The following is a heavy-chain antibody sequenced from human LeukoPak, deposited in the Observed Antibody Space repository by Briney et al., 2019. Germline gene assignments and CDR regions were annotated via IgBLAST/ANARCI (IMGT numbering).Heavy chain of an antibody. Sequence: GGSLRLSCAASGFTFSSYAMSWVRQAPGKGLEWVSAISGSGGSTYYADSVKGRFTISRDNSKNTLYLQTNSLRAEDTAVYYCAKDRLSSGWYGGWFDPWGQGTLVTVSS. V-gene: IGHV3-23*01. CDR1: GFTFSSYA. J-gene: IGHJ5*02. D-gene: IGHD6-19*01. CDR2: ISGSGGST. CDR3: AKDRLSSGWYGGWFDP.